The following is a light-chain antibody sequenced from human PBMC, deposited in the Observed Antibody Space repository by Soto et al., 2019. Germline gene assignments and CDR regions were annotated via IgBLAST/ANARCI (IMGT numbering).Light chain of an antibody. V-gene: IGLV2-23*02. J-gene: IGLJ3*02. CDR3: CSYAGSSTWV. CDR1: SSDVGSYNL. Sequence: QSVLTQPASVSGSPGQSITISCTGTSSDVGSYNLVSWYQQHPGKPPKLMISEVTKRPSGVSTRFSGSKSGNTASLTISGLKPEDESDYYCCSYAGSSTWVFGGGTKVTVL. CDR2: EVT.